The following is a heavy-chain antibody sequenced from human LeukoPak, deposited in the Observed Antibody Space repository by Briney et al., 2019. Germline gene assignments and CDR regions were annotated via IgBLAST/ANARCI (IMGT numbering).Heavy chain of an antibody. CDR2: IKSKSDGGAA. J-gene: IGHJ4*02. D-gene: IGHD3-16*02. Sequence: GGSLRLSCAVSGFTLSKAWMNWVRQAPGKGLEWVGRIKSKSDGGAADYAAPVKGRFTISRDDSKNTLYLQMNSLKTEDTAVYYCAESLLRGQGTLVTVSS. CDR3: AESLL. CDR1: GFTLSKAW. V-gene: IGHV3-15*01.